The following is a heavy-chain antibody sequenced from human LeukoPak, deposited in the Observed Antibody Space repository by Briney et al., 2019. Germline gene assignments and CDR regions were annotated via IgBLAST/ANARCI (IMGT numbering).Heavy chain of an antibody. J-gene: IGHJ3*02. CDR2: TYYKSKWYN. CDR3: ARDAAPYCDNDCYVLDI. Sequence: SQTLSLTCVISGDSVSSNTATWNWIRQSPSRGLEWLGRTYYKSKWYNDYAVFVRSRITINPDTSNNQFSLQLNSVSPDDTAVYYCARDAAPYCDNDCYVLDIWGQGTMVTVSS. CDR1: GDSVSSNTAT. D-gene: IGHD2-21*01. V-gene: IGHV6-1*01.